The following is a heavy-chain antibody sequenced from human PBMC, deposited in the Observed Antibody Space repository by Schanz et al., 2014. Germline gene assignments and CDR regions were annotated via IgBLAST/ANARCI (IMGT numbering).Heavy chain of an antibody. D-gene: IGHD2-2*01. Sequence: AHLVESGGGLVKPGGSLTLSCAASRFTVTNAWMSWVRQAPGKGLEWVSYVSSSSSYTHYADSVKGRFTISRDNAKNSLYLQMNSLRAEDTAVYYCARAGYDADNWFDPWGQGTLVTVSS. V-gene: IGHV3-11*06. CDR2: VSSSSSYT. CDR1: RFTVTNAW. CDR3: ARAGYDADNWFDP. J-gene: IGHJ5*02.